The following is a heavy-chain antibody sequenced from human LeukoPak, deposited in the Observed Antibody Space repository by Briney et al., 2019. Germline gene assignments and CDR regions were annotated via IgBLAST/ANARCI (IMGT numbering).Heavy chain of an antibody. Sequence: GGSLRLSCAASGFTFSSYGMHWVRQAPGKGLEWVAVISYKYYADSVKGRFTISRDNSKNTLFLQMNSLRAEDTAVYYCAKVRTWLHLGDPWGQGTLVTVSS. CDR2: ISYK. J-gene: IGHJ5*02. D-gene: IGHD5-24*01. CDR3: AKVRTWLHLGDP. CDR1: GFTFSSYG. V-gene: IGHV3-30*18.